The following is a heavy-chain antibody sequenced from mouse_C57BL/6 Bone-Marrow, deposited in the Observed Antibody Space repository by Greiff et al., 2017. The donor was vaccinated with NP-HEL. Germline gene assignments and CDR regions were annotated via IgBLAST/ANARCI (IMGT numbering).Heavy chain of an antibody. V-gene: IGHV3-6*01. J-gene: IGHJ1*03. CDR1: GYSITSGYY. CDR3: ARGDYYSSRRWYFDV. Sequence: EVQLQESGPGLVKPSQSLSLTCSVTGYSITSGYYWNWIRQFPGNKLEWMGYISYDGSNNYNPSLKNRISITRDTSKNQFFLKLNSVTTEDTATYYCARGDYYSSRRWYFDVWGTGTTVTVSS. CDR2: ISYDGSN. D-gene: IGHD1-1*01.